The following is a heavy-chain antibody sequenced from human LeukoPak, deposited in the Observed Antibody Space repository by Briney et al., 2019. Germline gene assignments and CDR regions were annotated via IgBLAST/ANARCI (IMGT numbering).Heavy chain of an antibody. Sequence: ASVKVSCKVSGYTLTELSMHWVRQAPGKGLEWMGGFDPEDGETIYAQKFQGRVTMTEDTSTDTAYMELSSLRSDDTAVYYCATSRWLYNWFDPWGQGTLVTVSS. CDR1: GYTLTELS. CDR2: FDPEDGET. V-gene: IGHV1-24*01. J-gene: IGHJ5*02. CDR3: ATSRWLYNWFDP. D-gene: IGHD4-23*01.